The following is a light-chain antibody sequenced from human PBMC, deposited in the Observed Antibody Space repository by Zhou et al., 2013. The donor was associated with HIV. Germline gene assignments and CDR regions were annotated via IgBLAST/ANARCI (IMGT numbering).Light chain of an antibody. J-gene: IGKJ4*01. V-gene: IGKV3-11*01. CDR2: DAS. CDR1: QSVDTY. Sequence: EVLMTQSPVTLSVSPGARATLSCRASQSVDTYLAWYQQRPGQPPRLLIYDASTRATGVPVRFSGSGSGTDFTLTISSLDPEDFAIYYCQRRSNWLLTFGGGPRWRSN. CDR3: QRRSNWLLT.